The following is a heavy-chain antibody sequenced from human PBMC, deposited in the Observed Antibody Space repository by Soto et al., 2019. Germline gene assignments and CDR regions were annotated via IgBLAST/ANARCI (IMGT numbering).Heavy chain of an antibody. Sequence: GGSLRLSCAASGFTFSSYSMNWVRQAPGKGLEWVSSISSSSSYIYYADSVKGRFTISRDNAKNSLYLQMNSLRAEDTAVYYCARGGYDYIWGSYRYGFDYWGQGTLVTVSS. CDR3: ARGGYDYIWGSYRYGFDY. D-gene: IGHD3-16*02. CDR1: GFTFSSYS. CDR2: ISSSSSYI. V-gene: IGHV3-21*01. J-gene: IGHJ4*02.